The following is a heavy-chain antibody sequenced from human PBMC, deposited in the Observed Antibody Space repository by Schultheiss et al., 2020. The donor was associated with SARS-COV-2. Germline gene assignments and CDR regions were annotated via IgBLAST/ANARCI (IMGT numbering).Heavy chain of an antibody. V-gene: IGHV4-34*01. J-gene: IGHJ4*02. CDR3: ARLVGANGPGYFDY. Sequence: SETLSLTCAVYGGSFSGYYWSWIRQPPGKGLEWIGEINHSGSTNYNPSLKSRVTISVDTSKNQFSLKLSSVTAADTAVYYCARLVGANGPGYFDYWGQGTLVTVSS. D-gene: IGHD1-26*01. CDR2: INHSGST. CDR1: GGSFSGYY.